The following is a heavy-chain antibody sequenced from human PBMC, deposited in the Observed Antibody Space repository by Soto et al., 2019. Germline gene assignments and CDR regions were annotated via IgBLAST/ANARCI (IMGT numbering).Heavy chain of an antibody. CDR3: ARDAAGFERTAMVTGLSVMDV. Sequence: CERSGCTVSGSVMVWVGQATGQGLEWMGGIIPIFGTANYAQKFQGRVTITADESTSTAYMELSSLRSEDTAVYYCARDAAGFERTAMVTGLSVMDVLGQGTTVPVSS. CDR2: IIPIFGTA. CDR1: GCTVSGSV. J-gene: IGHJ6*02. D-gene: IGHD5-18*01. V-gene: IGHV1-69*01.